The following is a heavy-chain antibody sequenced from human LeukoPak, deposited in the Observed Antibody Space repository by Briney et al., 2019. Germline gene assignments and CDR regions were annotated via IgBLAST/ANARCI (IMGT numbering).Heavy chain of an antibody. CDR1: GDSISSYY. CDR2: FYYSGST. J-gene: IGHJ4*02. D-gene: IGHD3-22*01. Sequence: SETLSLTCTVSGDSISSYYWSWIRQPPGKGLEWIGYFYYSGSTNYNPSLKSRVTISVDTSKNQFSLKLSSVTAADTTVYYCARHVGRGYFALLYWGQGTLVTVSS. V-gene: IGHV4-59*08. CDR3: ARHVGRGYFALLY.